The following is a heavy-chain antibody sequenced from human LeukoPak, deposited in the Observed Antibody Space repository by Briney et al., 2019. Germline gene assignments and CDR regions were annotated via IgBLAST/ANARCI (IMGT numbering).Heavy chain of an antibody. CDR3: ARKSTHYYDSSGYYYDY. J-gene: IGHJ4*02. CDR1: GFTVSSNY. V-gene: IGHV3-53*01. CDR2: IYSGGST. Sequence: GGSLRLSCAASGFTVSSNYMSWVRQAPGKGLEWVSVIYSGGSTYYADSVKGRFTISRDNSKNTLYLQMNSLRAEDTAVYYCARKSTHYYDSSGYYYDYWGQGTLVTVSS. D-gene: IGHD3-22*01.